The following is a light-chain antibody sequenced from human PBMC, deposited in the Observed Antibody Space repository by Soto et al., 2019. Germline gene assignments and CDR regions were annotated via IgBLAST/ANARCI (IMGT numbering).Light chain of an antibody. CDR1: SSDIGSYNY. CDR3: SSFTTTSTLV. V-gene: IGLV2-14*01. Sequence: QSVLTQPASVSGSPGQSITISCTGTSSDIGSYNYVSWYQQGPGKAPTLIIYDAYNRPSGVSNRFSGSKSGNTASLTISGLQTEDEADYYCSSFTTTSTLVFGGGTKLTVL. CDR2: DAY. J-gene: IGLJ2*01.